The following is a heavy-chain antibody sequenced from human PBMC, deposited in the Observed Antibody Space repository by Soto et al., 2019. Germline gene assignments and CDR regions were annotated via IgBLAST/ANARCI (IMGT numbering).Heavy chain of an antibody. CDR2: ISAYNGNT. J-gene: IGHJ5*02. CDR3: ARDKYYGSGRPKYNWFDP. Sequence: ASVKVSCKASGYTFTSYGISWVRQAPGQGLEWMGWISAYNGNTNYAQKLQGRVTMTTDTSTSTAYMELRSLRSDDTAVYYCARDKYYGSGRPKYNWFDPWGQGTLVNVSS. V-gene: IGHV1-18*01. CDR1: GYTFTSYG. D-gene: IGHD3-10*01.